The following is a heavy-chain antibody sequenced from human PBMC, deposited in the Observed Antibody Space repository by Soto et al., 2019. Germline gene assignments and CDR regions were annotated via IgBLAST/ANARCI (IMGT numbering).Heavy chain of an antibody. J-gene: IGHJ6*02. CDR1: GGSISSYY. CDR2: IYYSGST. V-gene: IGHV4-59*01. Sequence: QVQLQESGPGLVKPSETLSLTCTVSGGSISSYYWSWIRQPPGKGLEWIGYIYYSGSTNYNPSLKSRVTISVDTSKNQFSVKLSSVTAADTAVYYCARGAQQQLVPPYYYYYGMDFWGQGTTVTVSS. CDR3: ARGAQQQLVPPYYYYYGMDF. D-gene: IGHD6-13*01.